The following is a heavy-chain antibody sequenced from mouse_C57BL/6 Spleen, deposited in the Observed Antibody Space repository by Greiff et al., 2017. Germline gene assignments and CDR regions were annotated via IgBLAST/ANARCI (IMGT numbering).Heavy chain of an antibody. CDR2: IYPRSGNT. D-gene: IGHD1-1*01. V-gene: IGHV1-81*01. Sequence: VKLQQSGAELARPGASVKLSCKASGYTFTSYGISWVKQRTGQGLEWIGEIYPRSGNTYYNEKFKGKATLTADKSSSTAYMELRSLTSEDSAGYFCARREFTTVVATGGDFDYWGQGTTLTVSS. CDR3: ARREFTTVVATGGDFDY. J-gene: IGHJ2*01. CDR1: GYTFTSYG.